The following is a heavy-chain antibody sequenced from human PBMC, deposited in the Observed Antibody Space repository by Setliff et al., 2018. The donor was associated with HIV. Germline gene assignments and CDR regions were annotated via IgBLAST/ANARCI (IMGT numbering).Heavy chain of an antibody. CDR2: IYTSGST. CDR1: GVSISSASYY. V-gene: IGHV4-61*02. CDR3: ARASLRCHLDY. D-gene: IGHD4-17*01. Sequence: ASETLSLTCTVSGVSISSASYYWGWIRQPAGEGLEWIGRIYTSGSTNYNPSLKSRVTISVDTSKNQFSLKLSSVTAADTAVYYCARASLRCHLDYWGQGTLVTVSS. J-gene: IGHJ4*02.